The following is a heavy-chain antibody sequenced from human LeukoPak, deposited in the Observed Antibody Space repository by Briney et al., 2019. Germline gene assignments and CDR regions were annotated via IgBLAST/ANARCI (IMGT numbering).Heavy chain of an antibody. J-gene: IGHJ4*02. Sequence: SETLSLTCTVSGGSISSSNYYWAWIRQPPGKGLECIGSIYSTGSTYYNPSLKSRVTISADTSRNQFSLNLSSVTATDTAVYHCATLEGYRGWFYFDYWGQGTLVTVSS. D-gene: IGHD5-18*01. V-gene: IGHV4-39*01. CDR1: GGSISSSNYY. CDR3: ATLEGYRGWFYFDY. CDR2: IYSTGST.